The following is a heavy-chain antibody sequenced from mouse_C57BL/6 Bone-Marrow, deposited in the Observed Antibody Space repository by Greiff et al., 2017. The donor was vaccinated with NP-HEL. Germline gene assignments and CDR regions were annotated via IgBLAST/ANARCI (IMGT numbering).Heavy chain of an antibody. CDR2: INPSSGYT. V-gene: IGHV1-4*01. CDR3: ASRISIYYDYDEDYFDY. Sequence: QVQLQQSGAELARPGASVKMSCKASGYTFTSYTMHWVKQRPGQGLEWIGYINPSSGYTKYNQKFKDKATLTADKSSSTAYMQLSSLTSEDSAVYYCASRISIYYDYDEDYFDYWGQGTTLTVSS. D-gene: IGHD2-4*01. CDR1: GYTFTSYT. J-gene: IGHJ2*01.